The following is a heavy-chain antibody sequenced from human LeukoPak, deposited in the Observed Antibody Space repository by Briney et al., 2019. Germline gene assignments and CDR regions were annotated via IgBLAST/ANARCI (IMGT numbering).Heavy chain of an antibody. V-gene: IGHV3-23*01. CDR3: AKIRLGELSSIDY. CDR2: ISGSGGST. J-gene: IGHJ4*02. D-gene: IGHD3-16*02. Sequence: GGSLRLSCAASGFTFSSYAMTWVRQAPGKGLEWVSVISGSGGSTYYADSVKGRFTISRDNSKNTLYLQMNSLRAEDTAVYYCAKIRLGELSSIDYWGQGTLVTVSS. CDR1: GFTFSSYA.